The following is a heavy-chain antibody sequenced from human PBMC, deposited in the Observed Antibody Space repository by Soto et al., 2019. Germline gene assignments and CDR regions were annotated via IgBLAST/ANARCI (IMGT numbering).Heavy chain of an antibody. CDR2: IDPSDSYT. J-gene: IGHJ5*02. CDR1: GYSFTSYW. Sequence: GESLKISCKGSGYSFTSYWISWVRQMPGKGLEWMGRIDPSDSYTNYSPSFQGHVTISADKFISTAYLQWSSLKASDTAMYYCARHVVDIVVVPPAPPDNWFEPWGQGTLVTVSS. CDR3: ARHVVDIVVVPPAPPDNWFEP. V-gene: IGHV5-10-1*01. D-gene: IGHD2-2*01.